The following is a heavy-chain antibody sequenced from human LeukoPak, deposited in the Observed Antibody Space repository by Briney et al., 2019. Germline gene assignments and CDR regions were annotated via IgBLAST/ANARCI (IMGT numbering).Heavy chain of an antibody. V-gene: IGHV3-33*01. Sequence: GGSLRLSCAASGFTFNSYGMHWVRQAPGKGLEWVAVIWYDGSNKYYADSVKGRFTISRDNSKNTLYLQMNSLRAEDTAVYYCARDYDFWGNNWFDPWGQGTLVTVSS. CDR1: GFTFNSYG. D-gene: IGHD3/OR15-3a*01. CDR3: ARDYDFWGNNWFDP. J-gene: IGHJ5*02. CDR2: IWYDGSNK.